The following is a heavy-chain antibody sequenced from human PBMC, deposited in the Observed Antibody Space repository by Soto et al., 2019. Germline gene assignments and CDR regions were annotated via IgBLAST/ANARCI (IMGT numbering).Heavy chain of an antibody. D-gene: IGHD6-19*01. CDR2: MYSGGST. J-gene: IGHJ5*02. CDR1: GFTVSNTY. CDR3: ARDARSSGWFGWFDP. V-gene: IGHV3-53*01. Sequence: EVQLVESGGGLIQPGGSLRLSCAASGFTVSNTYVSWVRQAPGKGLEWLSLMYSGGSTYYANSVKGRFTIFRDNSKNTLYLQMNSLRAEDTAVYYCARDARSSGWFGWFDPWGQGTLVTVSS.